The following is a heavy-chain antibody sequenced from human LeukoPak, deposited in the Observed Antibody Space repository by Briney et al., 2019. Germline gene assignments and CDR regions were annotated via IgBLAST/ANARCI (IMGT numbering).Heavy chain of an antibody. CDR3: ARVVVFGVVRSDYYYYYMDV. CDR1: GGSISSSSYY. Sequence: SETLSLTCTVSGGSISSSSYYWSWIRQPAGKGLEWIGRIYSSGSTNYSPSLKSRVTMSVDTSKNQFSLKLSSVTAADTAVYYCARVVVFGVVRSDYYYYYMDVWGKGTTVTVSS. D-gene: IGHD3-3*01. V-gene: IGHV4-61*02. CDR2: IYSSGST. J-gene: IGHJ6*03.